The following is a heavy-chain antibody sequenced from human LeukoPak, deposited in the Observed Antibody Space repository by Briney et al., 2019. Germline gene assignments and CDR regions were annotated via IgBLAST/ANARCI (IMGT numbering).Heavy chain of an antibody. CDR2: IYYSGST. CDR3: ARLSREYYDFRTDPYYFDY. V-gene: IGHV4-31*03. CDR1: GGSISSGGYY. D-gene: IGHD3-3*01. J-gene: IGHJ4*02. Sequence: SQTLSLTCTVSGGSISSGGYYWSWIRQHPGKGLEWIGYIYYSGSTYYNPSLKSRVTISVDTSKNQFSLKLSSVTAADTAVYYCARLSREYYDFRTDPYYFDYWGQGTLVTVSS.